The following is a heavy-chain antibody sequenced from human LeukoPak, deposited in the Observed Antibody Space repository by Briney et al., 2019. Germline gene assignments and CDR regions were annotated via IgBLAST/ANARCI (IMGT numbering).Heavy chain of an antibody. D-gene: IGHD4-11*01. CDR3: ARYVTTKAFDI. Sequence: ASVKVSCKASGYTFTTYDINWVRQAPGQGPEWMGWLNPKDGNRGYAQKFQDRVTLTRDTSISTAYMELSSLRSDDTAIYCCARYVTTKAFDIWGQGTMVTVSS. V-gene: IGHV1-8*01. CDR1: GYTFTTYD. CDR2: LNPKDGNR. J-gene: IGHJ3*02.